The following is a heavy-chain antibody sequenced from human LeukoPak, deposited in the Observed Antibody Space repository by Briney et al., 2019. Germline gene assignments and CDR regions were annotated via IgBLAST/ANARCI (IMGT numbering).Heavy chain of an antibody. CDR3: ARGSGYYYYYYMDV. V-gene: IGHV4-4*07. J-gene: IGHJ6*03. D-gene: IGHD2-15*01. Sequence: PSVTLSLTCTVSGGSISSYYWSWIRQPAGKGLEWIGRIYTSGSTNYNPSLKSRVTMSVDTSKNQFSLKLSSVTAADTAVYYCARGSGYYYYYYMDVWGKGTTVTVSS. CDR1: GGSISSYY. CDR2: IYTSGST.